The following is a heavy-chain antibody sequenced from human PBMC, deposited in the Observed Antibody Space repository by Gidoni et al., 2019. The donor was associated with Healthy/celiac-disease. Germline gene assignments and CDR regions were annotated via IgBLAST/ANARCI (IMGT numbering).Heavy chain of an antibody. CDR1: GGSISSGSSY. CDR3: ARNLRSDYGDSYFDL. V-gene: IGHV4-61*02. CDR2: IYTSGST. Sequence: QVQLQESGPGLVKPSQTLSPTCTVSGGSISSGSSYWSWIRHPAGKGLEGIGRIYTSGSTNYNPSLKSRVTISVDTSKNKFSLKLSSVTAADTAVYYCARNLRSDYGDSYFDLWGRGTLVTVSS. J-gene: IGHJ2*01. D-gene: IGHD4-17*01.